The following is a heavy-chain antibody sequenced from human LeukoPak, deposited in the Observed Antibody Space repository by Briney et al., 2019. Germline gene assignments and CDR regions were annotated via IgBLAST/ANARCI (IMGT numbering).Heavy chain of an antibody. Sequence: SETLSLTCTVSGCSVSSGRYYWSWIRQPPGKGLEWIGYIYYSGSTNYNPSLKSRVTISVDTSKNQFSLKLSSVTAADTAVYYCARDLGTRYDSSGYYDYWGQGTLVTVSS. CDR2: IYYSGST. CDR1: GCSVSSGRYY. D-gene: IGHD3-22*01. J-gene: IGHJ4*02. CDR3: ARDLGTRYDSSGYYDY. V-gene: IGHV4-61*01.